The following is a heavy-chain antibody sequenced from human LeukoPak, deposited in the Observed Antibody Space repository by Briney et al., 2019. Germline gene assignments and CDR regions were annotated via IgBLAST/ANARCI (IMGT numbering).Heavy chain of an antibody. CDR3: ASPYSSSWLPDAFDI. V-gene: IGHV3-11*01. Sequence: GGSLRLSCAASGFTFSDYYMSWIRQARGKGLEWVSYTSSSGSTIYYADSVKGRFTISRDNAKNSLYLQMNSLRAEDTAVYYCASPYSSSWLPDAFDIWGQGTMVTVSS. J-gene: IGHJ3*02. D-gene: IGHD6-13*01. CDR2: TSSSGSTI. CDR1: GFTFSDYY.